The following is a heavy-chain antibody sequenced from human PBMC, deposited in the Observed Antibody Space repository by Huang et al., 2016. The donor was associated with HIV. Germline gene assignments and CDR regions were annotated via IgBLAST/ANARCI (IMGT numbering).Heavy chain of an antibody. CDR2: ISHSGST. CDR1: GGSFSGYS. Sequence: QVQLQQWGAGLLKPSETLSLTCAAYGGSFSGYSWTWIRQPPGKGLEWIGEISHSGSTNYNPSRKSRVTISADTSKNQFSLKLSSVTAADTAVYYCAREEGRYCTNGLCYSFDYWGQGTLVTVSS. CDR3: AREEGRYCTNGLCYSFDY. J-gene: IGHJ4*02. D-gene: IGHD2-8*01. V-gene: IGHV4-34*01.